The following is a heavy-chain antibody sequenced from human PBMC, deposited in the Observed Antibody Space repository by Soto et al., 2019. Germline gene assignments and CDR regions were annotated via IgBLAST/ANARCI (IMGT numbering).Heavy chain of an antibody. J-gene: IGHJ4*01. V-gene: IGHV3-33*01. Sequence: QVRLVESGGDVVQPGRSLTVSCAASGYTFSQYGMQWVRQTPGSGLEWVAVIWYDGSKKYYADSVKGRFTSSRDDSKSTLYLQMNSLRAEDTAVYYCARDRGVVAPDFDYWGQGTRVTVSS. CDR1: GYTFSQYG. CDR3: ARDRGVVAPDFDY. CDR2: IWYDGSKK. D-gene: IGHD2-2*01.